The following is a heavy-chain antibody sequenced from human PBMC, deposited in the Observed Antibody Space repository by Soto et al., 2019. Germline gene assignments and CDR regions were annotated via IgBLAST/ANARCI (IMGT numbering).Heavy chain of an antibody. CDR2: IYYSGST. CDR3: ARQGTKVYYDFWSGYYKGSGYYYYYMDV. D-gene: IGHD3-3*01. J-gene: IGHJ6*03. CDR1: GGSISSSSYY. Sequence: SETLSLTCTVSGGSISSSSYYWGWIRQPPGKGLEWIGSIYYSGSTYYNPSLKSRVTISVDTSKNQFSLKLSSVTAADTAVYYCARQGTKVYYDFWSGYYKGSGYYYYYMDVRGKGTTVTVSS. V-gene: IGHV4-39*01.